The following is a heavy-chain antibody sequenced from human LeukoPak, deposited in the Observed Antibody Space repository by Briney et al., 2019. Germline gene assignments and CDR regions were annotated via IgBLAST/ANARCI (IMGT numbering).Heavy chain of an antibody. D-gene: IGHD6-6*01. J-gene: IGHJ4*02. V-gene: IGHV1-46*01. CDR2: INPSGGST. Sequence: ASVNVSCTASGYTFTNYYIHWVRQAPGQGLEWTGIINPSGGSTSYAQKFQGRVTMTRHTSTSTVYMELSSLRFEDTAVYYCAREGPYSDSSRSRFDYWGQGTLVTVSS. CDR3: AREGPYSDSSRSRFDY. CDR1: GYTFTNYY.